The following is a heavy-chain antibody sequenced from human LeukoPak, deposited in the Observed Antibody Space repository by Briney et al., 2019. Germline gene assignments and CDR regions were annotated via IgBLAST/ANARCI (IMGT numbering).Heavy chain of an antibody. CDR2: ISAYNGNT. CDR3: ARDPTFLWFGEIRWFDP. J-gene: IGHJ5*02. V-gene: IGHV1-18*01. CDR1: GYTFTSYG. D-gene: IGHD3-10*01. Sequence: GASVKVSCKASGYTFTSYGISWVRQAPGQGLEWMGWISAYNGNTNYAQKLQGRVTMTTDTSTSTAYMELRSLRSDDTAVYYCARDPTFLWFGEIRWFDPWGQGTLVTVSS.